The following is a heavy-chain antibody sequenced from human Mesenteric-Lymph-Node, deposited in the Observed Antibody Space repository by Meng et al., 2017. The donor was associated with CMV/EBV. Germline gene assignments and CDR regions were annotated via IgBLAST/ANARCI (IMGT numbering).Heavy chain of an antibody. D-gene: IGHD6-6*01. V-gene: IGHV1-69*05. J-gene: IGHJ6*02. CDR3: VRPQYSSSSYYYYYGMDV. CDR1: GGTFSSYA. Sequence: SVKVSCKASGGTFSSYAISWVRQAPGQGLEWMGGIIPIFGTANYAQKFQGRVTITTDESTSTAYMELSSLRSEDTAVYYCVRPQYSSSSYYYYYGMDVWGQGTTVTVSS. CDR2: IIPIFGTA.